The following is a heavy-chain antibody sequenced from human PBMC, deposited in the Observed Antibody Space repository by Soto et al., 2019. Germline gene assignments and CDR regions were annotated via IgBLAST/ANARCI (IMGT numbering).Heavy chain of an antibody. V-gene: IGHV5-51*01. Sequence: PGESLKISCKGSGYSFTSYWIGWVRQMPGKGLEWMGIIYPGDSDTRYSPSFQGQVTISADKSISTAYLQWSSLKASDTAMYYCARLGPLYYYDSSGYYYGAFYYYYGMDVWGQGTMVTVSS. CDR2: IYPGDSDT. CDR1: GYSFTSYW. CDR3: ARLGPLYYYDSSGYYYGAFYYYYGMDV. D-gene: IGHD3-22*01. J-gene: IGHJ6*02.